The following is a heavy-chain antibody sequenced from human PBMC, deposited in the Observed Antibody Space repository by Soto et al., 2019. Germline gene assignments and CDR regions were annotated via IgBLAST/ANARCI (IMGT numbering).Heavy chain of an antibody. J-gene: IGHJ6*02. CDR2: INPSGTTT. CDR3: ARPQIASRYYYGMDV. D-gene: IGHD2-2*01. V-gene: IGHV1-46*01. Sequence: QVQLVQSGAEVKKPGASVKVSCKASGYTFTSYYMHWVRQAPGQGLEWMGIINPSGTTTDYAQKFQGRVTMTRDTSTSTYYMELSSLRSEDTAVYYGARPQIASRYYYGMDVWGQVTTVTVSS. CDR1: GYTFTSYY.